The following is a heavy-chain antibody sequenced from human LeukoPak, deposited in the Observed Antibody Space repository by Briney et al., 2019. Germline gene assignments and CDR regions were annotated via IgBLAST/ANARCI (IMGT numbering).Heavy chain of an antibody. CDR2: ISYDGSNK. CDR1: GFTFSSYG. CDR3: AKDDSSGYYPLFDY. Sequence: GRSLRLSCAASGFTFSSYGMHWVRQAPGKGLEWVAVISYDGSNKYYADSVKGRFIISRDNSKNTLYLQMNSLRAEDTAVYYCAKDDSSGYYPLFDYWGQGTLVTVSS. J-gene: IGHJ4*02. D-gene: IGHD3-22*01. V-gene: IGHV3-30*18.